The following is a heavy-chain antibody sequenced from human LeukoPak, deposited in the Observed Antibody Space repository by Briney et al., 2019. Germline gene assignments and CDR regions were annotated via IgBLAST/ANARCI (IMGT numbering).Heavy chain of an antibody. CDR1: GFTFSSYG. Sequence: GGSLRLSCAASGFTFSSYGMHWVRQAPGKGLEWVAVISYDGSNKYYADSVKGRFTISRDNSKDTLYLQMNSLRAEDTAVYYCAKIDASSSWYSDYWGQGTLVTVTS. CDR2: ISYDGSNK. CDR3: AKIDASSSWYSDY. V-gene: IGHV3-30*18. D-gene: IGHD6-13*01. J-gene: IGHJ4*02.